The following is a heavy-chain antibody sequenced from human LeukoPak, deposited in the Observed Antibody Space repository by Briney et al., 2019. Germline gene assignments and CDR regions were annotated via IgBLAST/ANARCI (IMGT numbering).Heavy chain of an antibody. CDR1: GYTFTSHG. CDR3: ATGPLGYCSGGSCS. V-gene: IGHV1-8*01. D-gene: IGHD2-15*01. Sequence: ASVKVSCKASGYTFTSHGINWVRQASGQGLEWMGWMNPNSGNTGYAQKFLGRVTMTRNTSISTAYMELSSLRSEDTAVYYCATGPLGYCSGGSCSWGQGTLVTVSS. CDR2: MNPNSGNT. J-gene: IGHJ4*02.